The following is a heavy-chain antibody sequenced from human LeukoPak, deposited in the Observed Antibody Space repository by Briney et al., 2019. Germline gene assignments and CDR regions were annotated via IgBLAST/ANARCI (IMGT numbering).Heavy chain of an antibody. CDR2: IGTAGDT. CDR3: ARAGFSYGGNADTFDI. V-gene: IGHV3-13*01. J-gene: IGHJ3*02. D-gene: IGHD4-23*01. CDR1: GFTFSSYD. Sequence: GGSLRLSCAASGFTFSSYDMHWVRQATGKGLEWVSAIGTAGDTYYPGSVKGRFTISRENAKNSLYLQMNSLRAGDTAVYYCARAGFSYGGNADTFDIWGQGTMVTVSS.